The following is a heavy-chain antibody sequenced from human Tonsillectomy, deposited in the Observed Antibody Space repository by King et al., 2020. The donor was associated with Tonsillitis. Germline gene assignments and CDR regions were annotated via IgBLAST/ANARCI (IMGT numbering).Heavy chain of an antibody. CDR2: ISGGGDST. CDR1: GFSFSSYA. V-gene: IGHV3-23*04. CDR3: ARVFGFHGGPIDH. J-gene: IGHJ4*02. Sequence: VQLVESGGGLIQPGGSLRLSCAASGFSFSSYAMTWVRQAPGKGLEWVSSISGGGDSTNYAGSVKARFTISRDNSKNTLLLHMNNLGAEDTAVYYCARVFGFHGGPIDHWGQGTLVTVSS. D-gene: IGHD4-23*01.